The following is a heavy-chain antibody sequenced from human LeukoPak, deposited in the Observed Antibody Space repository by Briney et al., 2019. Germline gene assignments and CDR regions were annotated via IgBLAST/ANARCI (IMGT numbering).Heavy chain of an antibody. CDR3: ARDDSSGYFDY. CDR2: ISSSSSYI. J-gene: IGHJ4*02. D-gene: IGHD3-22*01. V-gene: IGHV3-21*01. Sequence: GGSLRLSCAASGFTFSSYSMNWVRQALEKGLEWASPISSSSSYIYYADSVKDRFTISRDNAKNSLYLQMNSLRAEDTAVYYCARDDSSGYFDYWGQGTLVTVSS. CDR1: GFTFSSYS.